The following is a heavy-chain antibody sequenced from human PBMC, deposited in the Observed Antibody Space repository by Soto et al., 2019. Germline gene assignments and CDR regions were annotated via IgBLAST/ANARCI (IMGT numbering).Heavy chain of an antibody. J-gene: IGHJ5*02. CDR1: GFTFSSYG. V-gene: IGHV3-30*18. D-gene: IGHD3-10*01. CDR3: AKALLWFGESRRLNWFDP. CDR2: ISYDGSNK. Sequence: PGGSLRLSCAASGFTFSSYGMHWVRQAPGKGLEWVAVISYDGSNKYYADSVKGRFIISRDNSKNTLYLQMNSLRAEDTAVYYCAKALLWFGESRRLNWFDPWGQGT.